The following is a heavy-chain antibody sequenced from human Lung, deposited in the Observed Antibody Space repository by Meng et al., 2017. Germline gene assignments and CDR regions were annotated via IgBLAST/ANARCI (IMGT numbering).Heavy chain of an antibody. CDR1: GASINNGDYY. J-gene: IGHJ6*02. Sequence: LRLSCTVSGASINNGDYYWSWIRQPAGKGLEWMGRIYTTGDTNYHPSLKNRVTISIDTSKNQFSLKLTSVSAADTAVYYCAKAGYDARLVLGEFSLVGYGMDVWGQGTTVTVSS. CDR2: IYTTGDT. CDR3: AKAGYDARLVLGEFSLVGYGMDV. D-gene: IGHD3-16*02. V-gene: IGHV4-61*02.